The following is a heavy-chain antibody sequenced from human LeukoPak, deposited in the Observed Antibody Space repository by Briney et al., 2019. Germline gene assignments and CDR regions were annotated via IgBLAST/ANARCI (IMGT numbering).Heavy chain of an antibody. Sequence: PSETLSLTCAVYGGSFNGYYWTWIRQPPGKGLEWIGEINHSGSTDYNPSLKSRVTISVDTSKNQFSLKLNSVTAADTAVYYCARARRIQLWSPSYYGMDVWGQGTTVTVSS. D-gene: IGHD5-18*01. J-gene: IGHJ6*02. CDR3: ARARRIQLWSPSYYGMDV. CDR2: INHSGST. V-gene: IGHV4-34*01. CDR1: GGSFNGYY.